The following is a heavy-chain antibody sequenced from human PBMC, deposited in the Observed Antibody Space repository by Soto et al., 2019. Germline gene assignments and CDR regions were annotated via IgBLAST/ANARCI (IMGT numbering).Heavy chain of an antibody. J-gene: IGHJ4*02. CDR2: ISAYNGNT. CDR1: GYTFTSYG. D-gene: IGHD2-21*02. V-gene: IGHV1-18*01. Sequence: ASVKVSCKASGYTFTSYGISWVRQAPGQGLEWMGLISAYNGNTNYAQKLQGRVTMTTDTSTSTAYMELRSLRSDDTAVYYCARARTLCGGDCYYDFDYWGQGTLVTVSS. CDR3: ARARTLCGGDCYYDFDY.